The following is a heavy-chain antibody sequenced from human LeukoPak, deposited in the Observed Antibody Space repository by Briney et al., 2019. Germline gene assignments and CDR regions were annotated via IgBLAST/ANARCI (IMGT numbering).Heavy chain of an antibody. J-gene: IGHJ4*02. Sequence: ASVKVSCKASGYTFTRCAMNWLRQAPGQGLEWMGWINPNTGNPTYAQAFTGRFVFSLDTSVSTAYLQISSLSTEDTAVYYCAIDQPVAGVSNFDSWGQGTLVTVSS. CDR1: GYTFTRCA. V-gene: IGHV7-4-1*02. D-gene: IGHD6-19*01. CDR3: AIDQPVAGVSNFDS. CDR2: INPNTGNP.